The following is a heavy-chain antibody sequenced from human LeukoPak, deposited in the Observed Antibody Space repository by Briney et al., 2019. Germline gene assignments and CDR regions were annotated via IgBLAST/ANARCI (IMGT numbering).Heavy chain of an antibody. CDR3: AKGELHFNTCSFDY. J-gene: IGHJ4*02. V-gene: IGHV3-30*18. Sequence: QAGGSLRLSCAASGFTFSSGMHWVRQAPGKGLEWVAVISYDGNHKYYGDSVKGRFTISRDNSRNTLYLQMDSLKTEDTAVYYCAKGELHFNTCSFDYWGQGTLVTVSS. D-gene: IGHD1-26*01. CDR1: GFTFSSG. CDR2: ISYDGNHK.